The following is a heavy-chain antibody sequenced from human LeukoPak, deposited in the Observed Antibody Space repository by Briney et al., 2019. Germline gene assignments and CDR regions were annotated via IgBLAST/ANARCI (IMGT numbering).Heavy chain of an antibody. V-gene: IGHV3-30*18. J-gene: IGHJ5*02. CDR1: GFTFSYYG. CDR2: ISYDGNNK. CDR3: AKECRVSASRQNWFDP. Sequence: GGSLRLSCAASGFTFSYYGLHWVRQAPGKGLEWPALISYDGNNKDYADSVKGRFTISRDNSKNTLYLQMNSLRAEDTAVYYCAKECRVSASRQNWFDPWGQGTLVTVSS.